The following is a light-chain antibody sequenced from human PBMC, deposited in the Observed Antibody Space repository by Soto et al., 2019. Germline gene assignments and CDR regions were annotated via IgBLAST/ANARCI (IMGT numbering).Light chain of an antibody. V-gene: IGLV2-14*01. CDR1: SSDVGGYNY. CDR3: SSYTSSSTRV. Sequence: QSALTQPASVPGSPGQSIPISCPGTSSDVGGYNYVSWYQQHPGKAPKLMIYEVSNRPSGVSNRFSGSKSGNTASLTISGLQAEDEADYYCSSYTSSSTRVFGGGTKLTVL. J-gene: IGLJ3*02. CDR2: EVS.